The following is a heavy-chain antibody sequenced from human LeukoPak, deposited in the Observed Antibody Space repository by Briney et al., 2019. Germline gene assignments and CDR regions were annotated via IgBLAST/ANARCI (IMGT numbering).Heavy chain of an antibody. CDR2: IYYSGST. V-gene: IGHV4-59*01. CDR3: ARDYGGNDGSSSYYYYYMDV. Sequence: SETLSLTCTVSGGSISSYYWSWIRQPPGKGLEWIGYIYYSGSTNYNSSLKSRVTISVDTSKNQFSLRLSSVTAADTAVYYCARDYGGNDGSSSYYYYYMDVWGKGTTVTVSS. J-gene: IGHJ6*03. D-gene: IGHD4-23*01. CDR1: GGSISSYY.